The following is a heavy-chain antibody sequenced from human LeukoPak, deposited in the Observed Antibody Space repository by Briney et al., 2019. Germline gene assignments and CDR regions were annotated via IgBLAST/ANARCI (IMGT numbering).Heavy chain of an antibody. Sequence: VASVKVSCKASGYTCTGYYMHWVRQAPRQGLEWMGWINPNSGGTNYAQKFQGRVTMTRDTSISTAYMELSRLRSDDTAVYYCANSLTPARPALFDYWGQGTLVTVSS. CDR3: ANSLTPARPALFDY. V-gene: IGHV1-2*02. D-gene: IGHD1-14*01. CDR2: INPNSGGT. CDR1: GYTCTGYY. J-gene: IGHJ4*02.